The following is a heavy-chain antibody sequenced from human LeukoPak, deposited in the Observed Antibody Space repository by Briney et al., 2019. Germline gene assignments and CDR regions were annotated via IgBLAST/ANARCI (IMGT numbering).Heavy chain of an antibody. CDR1: GFTFSSYA. V-gene: IGHV3-23*01. D-gene: IGHD2-15*01. CDR3: AKGSEIYCSGTSCYPLDY. CDR2: ISGSGGST. J-gene: IGHJ4*02. Sequence: PGGTLRLSCAASGFTFSSYAMSWVRQAPGKGLEWVSAISGSGGSTYYADSVKGRFTISRDNSKNTLYLQMNSLRAEDTAVYYCAKGSEIYCSGTSCYPLDYWDQGTLVTVS.